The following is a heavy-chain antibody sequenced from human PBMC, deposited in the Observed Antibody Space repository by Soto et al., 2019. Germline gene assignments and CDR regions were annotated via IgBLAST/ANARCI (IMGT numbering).Heavy chain of an antibody. Sequence: GGSLRLSCAASGFTFSSYAMHWVRQAPGKGLEWVAVISYDGSNKYYADSVKGRFTISRDNSKNTLYLQVNSLRAEDTAVYYCARDRRGYSYGLYYYGMDVWGQGTTVTVSS. CDR1: GFTFSSYA. CDR2: ISYDGSNK. J-gene: IGHJ6*02. D-gene: IGHD5-18*01. CDR3: ARDRRGYSYGLYYYGMDV. V-gene: IGHV3-30-3*01.